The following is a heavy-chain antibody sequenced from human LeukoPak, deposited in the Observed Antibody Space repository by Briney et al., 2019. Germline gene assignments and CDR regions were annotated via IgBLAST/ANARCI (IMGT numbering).Heavy chain of an antibody. CDR2: IIPIFGTA. CDR3: AGGDTGYSSGWYP. V-gene: IGHV1-69*05. CDR1: GGTFSSYA. J-gene: IGHJ5*02. Sequence: SVKVSCKASGGTFSSYAISWVRQAPGQGLEWMGGIIPIFGTANYAQKFQGRVTITTDESTSTAYTELSSLRSEDTAVYYCAGGDTGYSSGWYPWGQGTLVTVSS. D-gene: IGHD6-19*01.